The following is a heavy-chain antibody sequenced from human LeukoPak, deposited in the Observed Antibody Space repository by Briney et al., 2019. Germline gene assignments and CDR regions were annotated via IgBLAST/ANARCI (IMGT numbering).Heavy chain of an antibody. CDR1: GFTFSSYA. Sequence: GGSLRLSCAASGFTFSSYAMSWVRQAPGKGLEWVSAISGSGGSTYYADSVKGRFTISRDNSKNTLYLQMNSLRAEDTAVYYCAKASSLYGSGSYQGYWGQGTLVTASS. J-gene: IGHJ4*02. CDR3: AKASSLYGSGSYQGY. V-gene: IGHV3-23*01. CDR2: ISGSGGST. D-gene: IGHD3-10*01.